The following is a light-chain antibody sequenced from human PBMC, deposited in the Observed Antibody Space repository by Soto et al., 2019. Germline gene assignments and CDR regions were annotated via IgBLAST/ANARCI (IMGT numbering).Light chain of an antibody. V-gene: IGLV2-14*01. CDR1: SSDVGGYNY. CDR2: EVS. CDR3: SSYTSSSTWV. Sequence: QSALTQPASVSGSPGQSITISCTGTSSDVGGYNYVSWYQQHPGKAPKLMVFEVSNRPSGVSTHFSGSKSGNTACLTIAGLDVEDEADCYCSSYTSSSTWVFGGGTQLTVL. J-gene: IGLJ3*02.